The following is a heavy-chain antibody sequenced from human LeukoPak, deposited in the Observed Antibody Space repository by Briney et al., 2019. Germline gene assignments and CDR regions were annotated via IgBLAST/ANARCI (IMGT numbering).Heavy chain of an antibody. J-gene: IGHJ4*02. CDR1: GFTFSSYW. Sequence: GGSLRLSCAASGFTFSSYWMSWVRQAPGKGLEWVANIKQDGSEKNYVDSVKGRFTITRDNAKNSLYLQMNSLRAEDTAVYYCARIRGSGCADYWGQGTLVTVSS. CDR2: IKQDGSEK. CDR3: ARIRGSGCADY. D-gene: IGHD6-19*01. V-gene: IGHV3-7*01.